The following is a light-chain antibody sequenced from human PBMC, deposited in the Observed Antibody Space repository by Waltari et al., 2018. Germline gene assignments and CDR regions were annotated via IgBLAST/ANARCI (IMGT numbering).Light chain of an antibody. J-gene: IGLJ2*01. CDR2: SKS. Sequence: QSVLTQSPSASATPGQRVTISCSGSSSNHGAHPVNLYQHVPGAAPRLLIHSKSRRPSGVPDRFSGSKSGTSASLAISGLQSDDEADYYCAAWDSNVNAWLFGGGTKVTVL. V-gene: IGLV1-44*01. CDR1: SSNHGAHP. CDR3: AAWDSNVNAWL.